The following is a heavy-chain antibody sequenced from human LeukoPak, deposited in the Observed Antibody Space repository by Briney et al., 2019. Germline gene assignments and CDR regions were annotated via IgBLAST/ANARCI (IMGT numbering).Heavy chain of an antibody. CDR2: IYYSGST. D-gene: IGHD5/OR15-5a*01. J-gene: IGHJ6*04. CDR3: ARECPYGMDV. V-gene: IGHV4-61*01. CDR1: GGSVSSGSYY. Sequence: SETLSLTCTVSGGSVSSGSYYWSWIRQPPGKGLEWIGYIYYSGSTNYNPSLKSRVTISVDTSKNQFSLKLSSVTAADTAVYYCARECPYGMDVWGKGTTVTVSS.